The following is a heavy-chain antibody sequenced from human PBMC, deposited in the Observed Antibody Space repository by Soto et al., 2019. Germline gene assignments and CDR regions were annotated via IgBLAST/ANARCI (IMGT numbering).Heavy chain of an antibody. V-gene: IGHV1-2*02. CDR3: ASDDRGLAAPSDAFDI. CDR1: GYTFTGYC. CDR2: INPNSGGT. D-gene: IGHD3-16*02. J-gene: IGHJ3*02. Sequence: ASVKVSCKASGYTFTGYCMHWVRQAPGQGLEWMGWINPNSGGTNYAQKFQGRVTMTRDTSISTAYMELSRLRSDDTAVYYCASDDRGLAAPSDAFDIWGQGTMVTVSS.